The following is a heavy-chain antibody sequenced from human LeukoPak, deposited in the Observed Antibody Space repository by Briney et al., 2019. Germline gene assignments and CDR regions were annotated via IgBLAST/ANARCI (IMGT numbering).Heavy chain of an antibody. J-gene: IGHJ6*02. D-gene: IGHD3-10*01. CDR1: GGSISSYY. CDR2: IYYSGST. CDR3: ARRRITMVLDV. V-gene: IGHV4-59*08. Sequence: PSETLSLTCTVSGGSISSYYWSWIRQPPGKGLEWIGYIYYSGSTNYNPSLKSRVTISVDTSKNQFSLKLSSVTAADTAVYYCARRRITMVLDVWGQRTTVTVSS.